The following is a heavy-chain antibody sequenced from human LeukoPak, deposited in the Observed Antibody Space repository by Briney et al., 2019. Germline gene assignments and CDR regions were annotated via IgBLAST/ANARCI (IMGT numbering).Heavy chain of an antibody. CDR1: GFTFRTSA. CDR2: VGTDSDT. Sequence: GGSLRLSCAASGFTFRTSAFSWVRQSPGRGLEWVSTVGTDSDTYYADSVKGRFTISRDNSKNTVYLQMTGLRADDTAVYYCAKKTPGIHPFDSWGQGTLVTVSP. CDR3: AKKTPGIHPFDS. D-gene: IGHD6-13*01. J-gene: IGHJ4*02. V-gene: IGHV3-23*01.